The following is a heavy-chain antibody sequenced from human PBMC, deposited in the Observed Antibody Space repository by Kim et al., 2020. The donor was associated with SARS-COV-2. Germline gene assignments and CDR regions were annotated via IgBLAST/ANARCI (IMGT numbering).Heavy chain of an antibody. CDR1: GFTFSSYA. CDR2: ISSNGGST. D-gene: IGHD3-22*01. J-gene: IGHJ4*02. CDR3: AREDSSGYYDY. Sequence: GGSLILSCAASGFTFSSYAMHWVRQAPGKGLEYVSAISSNGGSTYYANSVKGRFTISRDNSKNTLYLQMGSLRAEDMAVYYCAREDSSGYYDYWGQGTLV. V-gene: IGHV3-64*01.